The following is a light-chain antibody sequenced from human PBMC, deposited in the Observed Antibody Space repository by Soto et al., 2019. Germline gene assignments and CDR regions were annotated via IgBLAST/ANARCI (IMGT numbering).Light chain of an antibody. CDR2: GAS. CDR1: QSVSSN. Sequence: EIVMTQSPATLSVSPGERATLSCRASQSVSSNLAWYQQKPGQAPRLLIYGASTRATGIPARFSGRGSGTEFTLTISSLQSEDCGVYYCQQCNDWPHTFGQGTNLEIE. CDR3: QQCNDWPHT. J-gene: IGKJ2*01. V-gene: IGKV3-15*01.